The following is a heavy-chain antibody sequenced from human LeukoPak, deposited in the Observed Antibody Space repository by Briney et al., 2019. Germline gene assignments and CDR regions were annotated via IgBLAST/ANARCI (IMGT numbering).Heavy chain of an antibody. CDR2: IRYDGSNK. V-gene: IGHV3-30*02. D-gene: IGHD1-26*01. J-gene: IGHJ4*02. CDR3: AKDSGSYYAPIGY. CDR1: GFTFSSYG. Sequence: GGSLRLSCAASGFTFSSYGMHRVRQAPGKGLEWVAFIRYDGSNKYYADSVKGRFTISRDNSKNTLYLQMNSLRAEDTAVYYCAKDSGSYYAPIGYWGQGTLVTVSS.